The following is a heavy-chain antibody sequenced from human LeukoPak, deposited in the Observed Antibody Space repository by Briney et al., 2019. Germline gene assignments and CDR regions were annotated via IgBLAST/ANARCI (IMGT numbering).Heavy chain of an antibody. J-gene: IGHJ6*02. Sequence: GGSLRLSCAASGFTFSSYAMSWVRQAPGKGLEWVSIMSGSGGSTYYADSVKGRFTISRDNSKNTLHLQMNSLRAEDTAVYYCAKDVAPMAHYYYGMDVWGQGTTVTVSS. CDR1: GFTFSSYA. CDR2: MSGSGGST. CDR3: AKDVAPMAHYYYGMDV. V-gene: IGHV3-23*01. D-gene: IGHD3-10*01.